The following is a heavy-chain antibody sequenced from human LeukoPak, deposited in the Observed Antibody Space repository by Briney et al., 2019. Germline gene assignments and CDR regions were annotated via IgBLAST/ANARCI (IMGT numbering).Heavy chain of an antibody. Sequence: GESLKISCKGSGYTFTSYWIGWVRQLPGKGLEWMGIIYPGDSDTRYSPSFQGQVTISADKSISTAYLQWSSLKASDTAMYYCARHGSSSWYRVGPNPYYYYYYMDVWGKGTTVTVSS. V-gene: IGHV5-51*01. CDR2: IYPGDSDT. J-gene: IGHJ6*03. CDR1: GYTFTSYW. CDR3: ARHGSSSWYRVGPNPYYYYYYMDV. D-gene: IGHD6-13*01.